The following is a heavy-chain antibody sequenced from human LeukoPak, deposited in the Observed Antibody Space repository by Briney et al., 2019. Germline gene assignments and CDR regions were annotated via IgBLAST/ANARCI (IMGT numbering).Heavy chain of an antibody. CDR3: ARGEVGGGNSYFDY. Sequence: SETLSLTCAVSGGSISSSDWWSWVRQPPGKGLEWIGEIYHSGSTNYNPSLKSRVTISVDKSKNQFSLKLSSVTAADTAVYYCARGEVGGGNSYFDYWGQGTLVTVSS. D-gene: IGHD4-23*01. CDR2: IYHSGST. V-gene: IGHV4-4*02. CDR1: GGSISSSDW. J-gene: IGHJ4*02.